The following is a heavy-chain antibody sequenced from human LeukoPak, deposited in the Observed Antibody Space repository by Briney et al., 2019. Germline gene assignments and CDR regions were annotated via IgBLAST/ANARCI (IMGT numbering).Heavy chain of an antibody. Sequence: SETLSLTYAVYGGSFSGYYWSWIRQPPGKGLEWIGEINHSGSTNYNPSLKSRVTISVDTSKNQFSLKLGSVTAADTAVYYCARRGIRGYISWGQGTLVTVSS. CDR1: GGSFSGYY. CDR3: ARRGIRGYIS. CDR2: INHSGST. V-gene: IGHV4-34*01. D-gene: IGHD5-24*01. J-gene: IGHJ5*02.